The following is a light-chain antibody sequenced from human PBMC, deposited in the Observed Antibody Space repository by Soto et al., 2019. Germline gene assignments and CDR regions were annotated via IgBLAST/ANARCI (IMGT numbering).Light chain of an antibody. Sequence: EIGLTQSPCTLSLSPGERTTLSCRASQSISSSYLAWYQQKPGQAPRLLVYGASSRATGIPDRFSGSGSGTDFTLTISRLEPEDFALYYCQQYSSTFWTLGQGTKVDIK. CDR1: QSISSSY. V-gene: IGKV3-20*01. CDR3: QQYSSTFWT. J-gene: IGKJ1*01. CDR2: GAS.